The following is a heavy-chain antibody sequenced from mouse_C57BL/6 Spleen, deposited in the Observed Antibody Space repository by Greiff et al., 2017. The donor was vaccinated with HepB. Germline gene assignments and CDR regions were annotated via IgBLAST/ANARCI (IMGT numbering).Heavy chain of an antibody. CDR2: ISSGGDYI. V-gene: IGHV5-9-1*02. CDR3: TRVITTVVAYYFDY. Sequence: DVHLVESGEGLVKPGGSLKLSCAASGFTFSSYAMSWVRQTPEKRLEWVAYISSGGDYIYYADTVKGRFTISRDNARNTLYLQMSSLKSEDTAMYYCTRVITTVVAYYFDYWGQGTTLTVSS. D-gene: IGHD1-1*01. J-gene: IGHJ2*01. CDR1: GFTFSSYA.